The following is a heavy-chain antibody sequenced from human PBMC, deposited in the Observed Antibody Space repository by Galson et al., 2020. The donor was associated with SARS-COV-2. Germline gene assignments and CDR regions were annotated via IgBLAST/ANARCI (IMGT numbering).Heavy chain of an antibody. CDR2: ISYDGSNK. CDR1: DFTFSSYA. D-gene: IGHD2-2*01. Sequence: TGGSLRLSCAASDFTFSSYAMHWVRQAPGKGLEWVAVISYDGSNKYYADSVKGRFTISRDNSKNTLYLQMNSLRAEDTAVYYCARDLIIVVVPGRVDRAGDYYYYGMDVWGQGTTVTVSS. J-gene: IGHJ6*02. CDR3: ARDLIIVVVPGRVDRAGDYYYYGMDV. V-gene: IGHV3-30-3*01.